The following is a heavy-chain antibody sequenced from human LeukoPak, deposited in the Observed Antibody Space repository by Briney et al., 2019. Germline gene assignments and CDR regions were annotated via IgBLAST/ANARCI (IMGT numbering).Heavy chain of an antibody. J-gene: IGHJ4*02. CDR3: VRDLGGRSGH. D-gene: IGHD1-26*01. CDR1: GFSLSGYW. Sequence: GGSLRLSCVASGFSLSGYWMYWVRQAPGKGLMYISRNNGDGSTTNYADSVKGRSTIFRDNAKNTLYLQMNSLRAEDTAVYYCVRDLGGRSGHWGQGTLVTVSS. CDR2: NNGDGSTT. V-gene: IGHV3-74*01.